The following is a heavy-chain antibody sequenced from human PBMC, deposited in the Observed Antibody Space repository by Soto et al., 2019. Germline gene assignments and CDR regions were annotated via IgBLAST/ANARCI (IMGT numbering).Heavy chain of an antibody. Sequence: ASVKVSCKASGGTLSTYPINWVRQAPGQGLEWVGGILPVFGTPNYAQKFQGRVTITADESTSTVYLELSSLRSEDTAVYYCARLRYGSGTHYSDYWGQGTLVTVAS. CDR2: ILPVFGTP. CDR1: GGTLSTYP. CDR3: ARLRYGSGTHYSDY. D-gene: IGHD3-10*01. V-gene: IGHV1-69*13. J-gene: IGHJ4*02.